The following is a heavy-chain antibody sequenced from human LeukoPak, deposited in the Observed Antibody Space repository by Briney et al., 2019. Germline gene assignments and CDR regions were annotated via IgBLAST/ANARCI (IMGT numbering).Heavy chain of an antibody. CDR2: IIPIFGTA. V-gene: IGHV1-69*05. CDR1: GGTFSSYA. CDR3: ARGPITMIVDYYFDY. D-gene: IGHD3-22*01. Sequence: SVKVSCKASGGTFSSYAISWVRQAPGQGLEWMGGIIPIFGTANYAQEFQGRVTITTDESTSTAYMELSSLRSEDTAVYYCARGPITMIVDYYFDYWGQGTLVTVSS. J-gene: IGHJ4*02.